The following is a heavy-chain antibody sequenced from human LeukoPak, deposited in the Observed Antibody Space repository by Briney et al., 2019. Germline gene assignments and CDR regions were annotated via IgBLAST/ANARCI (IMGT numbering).Heavy chain of an antibody. CDR2: IRSKAYRGTT. Sequence: GVLRLSCTGSGFTFGDHAMSWVRQAPGKGLEWVGFIRSKAYRGTTEYAASVKGRFTISRDDSASIAYLQMNSLRTEDTAVYYCARGPIQLWIHNAMDVWGQGTTVTVSS. V-gene: IGHV3-49*04. D-gene: IGHD5-18*01. CDR3: ARGPIQLWIHNAMDV. J-gene: IGHJ6*02. CDR1: GFTFGDHA.